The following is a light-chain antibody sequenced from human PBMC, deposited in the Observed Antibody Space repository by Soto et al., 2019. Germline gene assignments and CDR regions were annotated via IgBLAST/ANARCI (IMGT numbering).Light chain of an antibody. J-gene: IGLJ1*01. Sequence: QSALTQPRSVSGSPGQSVTISCTGTSSDVGGYNYVSWYQQYPGKAPKVMIYDVKTRPSGVPDRFSGSKSGNTASLTISGLQAEDEADDYCCSYAGSYTVVFGTGTKLTVL. V-gene: IGLV2-11*01. CDR1: SSDVGGYNY. CDR2: DVK. CDR3: CSYAGSYTVV.